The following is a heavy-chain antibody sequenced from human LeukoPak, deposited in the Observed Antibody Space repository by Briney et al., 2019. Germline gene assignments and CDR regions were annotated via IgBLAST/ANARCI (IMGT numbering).Heavy chain of an antibody. V-gene: IGHV3-23*01. J-gene: IGHJ4*02. CDR3: AKDRRTNGV. CDR2: ISSSGGNT. Sequence: PGGSLSLSCAASRFTFSSYAMSWVRQAPGKGLEWVSAISSSGGNTYYADSVRGRFTISRDDSKSTLYLQMNSLRAEDTAVYYCAKDRRTNGVWGQGTLVTVSS. CDR1: RFTFSSYA. D-gene: IGHD2-8*01.